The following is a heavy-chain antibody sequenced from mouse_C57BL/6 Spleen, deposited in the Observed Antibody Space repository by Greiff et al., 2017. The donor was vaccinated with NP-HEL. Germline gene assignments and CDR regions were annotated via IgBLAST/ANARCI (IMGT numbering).Heavy chain of an antibody. D-gene: IGHD4-1*01. Sequence: QVHVKQPGAELVKPGASVKLSCKASGYTFTSYWMHWVKQRPGQGLEWIGMIHPNSGSTNYNEKFKSKATLTVDKSSSTAYMQLSSLTSEDSAVYYCARELDAMDYWGQGTSVTVSS. J-gene: IGHJ4*01. V-gene: IGHV1-64*01. CDR2: IHPNSGST. CDR3: ARELDAMDY. CDR1: GYTFTSYW.